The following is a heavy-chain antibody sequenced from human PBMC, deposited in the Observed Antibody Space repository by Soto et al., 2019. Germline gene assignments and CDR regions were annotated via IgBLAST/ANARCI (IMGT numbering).Heavy chain of an antibody. D-gene: IGHD3-10*01. CDR1: GVSIRSDY. CDR3: ARVWGGAFDI. J-gene: IGHJ3*02. CDR2: IYYSGST. V-gene: IGHV4-59*01. Sequence: SETLSLTCPVAGVSIRSDYWSWIRQPPGKGLEWIGYIYYSGSTNYNPSLKSRVTISVDTSKNQFSLKLSSVTAADTAVYYCARVWGGAFDIWGQGTMVT.